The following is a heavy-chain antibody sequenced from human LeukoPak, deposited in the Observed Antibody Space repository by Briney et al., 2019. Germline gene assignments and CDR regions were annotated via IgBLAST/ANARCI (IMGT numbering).Heavy chain of an antibody. J-gene: IGHJ4*02. CDR1: GFTVSSNS. D-gene: IGHD3-16*02. V-gene: IGHV3-53*01. CDR3: AKGGSYRSQPYFDY. Sequence: PGGSLRLSCTVSGFTVSSNSMSWVRQAPGKGLEWVSFIYSDNTHYSDSVKGRFTISRDNSKNTVYLQMNSLRAEDTAVYYCAKGGSYRSQPYFDYWGQGTPVTVSS. CDR2: IYSDNT.